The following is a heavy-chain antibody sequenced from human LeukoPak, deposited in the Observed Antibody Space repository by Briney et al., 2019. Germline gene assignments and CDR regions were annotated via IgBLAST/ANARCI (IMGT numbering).Heavy chain of an antibody. CDR3: ARGDYYGSGSYGDYYYYMDV. J-gene: IGHJ6*03. CDR2: INPSGGST. Sequence: GASVKVSCKASGYTFTSYYMHWVRQAPGQGLEWMGIINPSGGSTSYAQKFQGRVTMTRNTSISTAYMELSSLRSEDTAVYYCARGDYYGSGSYGDYYYYMDVWGKGTTVTISS. V-gene: IGHV1-46*01. CDR1: GYTFTSYY. D-gene: IGHD3-10*01.